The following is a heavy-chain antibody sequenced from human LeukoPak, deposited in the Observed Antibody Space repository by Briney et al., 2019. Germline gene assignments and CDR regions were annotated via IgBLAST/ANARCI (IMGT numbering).Heavy chain of an antibody. V-gene: IGHV3-21*01. CDR1: GFTFSSFW. D-gene: IGHD3-3*01. Sequence: GGSLRLSCAASGFTFSSFWMNWVRQAPGKGLEWVSSISSSSSYIYYADSVKGRFTISRDNAKNSLYLQMNSLRAEDTAVYYCARPSSGDFWSGYYRPGPNYFDYWGQGTLVTVSS. CDR3: ARPSSGDFWSGYYRPGPNYFDY. CDR2: ISSSSSYI. J-gene: IGHJ4*02.